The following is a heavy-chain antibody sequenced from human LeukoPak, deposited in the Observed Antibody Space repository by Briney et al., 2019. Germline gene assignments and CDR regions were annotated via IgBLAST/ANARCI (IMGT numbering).Heavy chain of an antibody. CDR3: AKSGSSSWFLDY. V-gene: IGHV3-23*01. Sequence: GGSLRLSCAASGFTFSAYGMSWVRQSPRRGLEWVSGVSGADGTTYYADSVKGRFTISRDNSKNTLYLQMNSLRAEDTAVYYCAKSGSSSWFLDYWGQGTLVTVSS. CDR2: VSGADGTT. J-gene: IGHJ4*02. CDR1: GFTFSAYG. D-gene: IGHD6-13*01.